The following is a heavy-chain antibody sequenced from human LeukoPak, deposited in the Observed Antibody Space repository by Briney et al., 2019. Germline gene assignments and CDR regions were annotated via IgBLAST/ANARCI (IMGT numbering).Heavy chain of an antibody. D-gene: IGHD7-27*01. CDR1: GFSFSDSW. V-gene: IGHV3-7*01. CDR2: IKPDGTEE. Sequence: GGSLRPSCAASGFSFSDSWMSWVRQAPGKGPEWVANIKPDGTEEHYVDSVKGRFTVSRDNARNSLFLQMNSPRVEDTALYYCATYTNWVAGDVWGQGTTVSVSS. J-gene: IGHJ6*02. CDR3: ATYTNWVAGDV.